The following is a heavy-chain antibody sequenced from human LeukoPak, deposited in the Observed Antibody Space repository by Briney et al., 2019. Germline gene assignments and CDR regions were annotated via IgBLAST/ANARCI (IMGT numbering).Heavy chain of an antibody. CDR3: ARAQGYCSGGSCYSYYYYGMDV. J-gene: IGHJ6*04. Sequence: HWASVKVSCKASGYTFTSYGISWVRQAPGQGLEWMGWISAYNGNTNYAQKLQGRVTMTTDTSTSTAYMELRSLRFDDTAVYYCARAQGYCSGGSCYSYYYYGMDVWGKGTTVTVSS. V-gene: IGHV1-18*04. D-gene: IGHD2-15*01. CDR1: GYTFTSYG. CDR2: ISAYNGNT.